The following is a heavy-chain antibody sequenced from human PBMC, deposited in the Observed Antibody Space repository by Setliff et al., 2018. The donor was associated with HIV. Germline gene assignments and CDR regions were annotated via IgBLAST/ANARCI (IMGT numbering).Heavy chain of an antibody. V-gene: IGHV4-34*01. CDR2: INHSGNT. Sequence: PSETLSLTCGVSGASFSGHYWSWIRQTPGKGLEWIGEINHSGNTNYNPSLKSRVTISVDYSKSHFSLRLGSVTAADAAVYYCARGALSLALTKLLSFFDYWGQGTQVT. D-gene: IGHD3-9*01. CDR1: GASFSGHY. CDR3: ARGALSLALTKLLSFFDY. J-gene: IGHJ4*02.